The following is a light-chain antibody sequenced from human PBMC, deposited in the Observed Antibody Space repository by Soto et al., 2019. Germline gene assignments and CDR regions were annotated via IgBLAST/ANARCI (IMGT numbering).Light chain of an antibody. CDR1: SSDVGGDHY. CDR2: EVS. J-gene: IGLJ2*01. V-gene: IGLV2-8*01. Sequence: QSALTQPPSASGSPGQSVTISCTGTSSDVGGDHYVSWYQQHPGKAPKLMIYEVSKRPSGVPDRFSGSKSGNTACLTVSWLRAEDEADYYCSSYAGSNNLVFGGGTKLTVL. CDR3: SSYAGSNNLV.